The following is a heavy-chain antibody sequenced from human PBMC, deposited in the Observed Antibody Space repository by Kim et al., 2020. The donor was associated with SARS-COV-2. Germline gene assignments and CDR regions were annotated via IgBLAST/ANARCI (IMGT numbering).Heavy chain of an antibody. D-gene: IGHD3-16*02. V-gene: IGHV3-15*01. CDR3: TRVPGESLACCGAVDV. J-gene: IGHJ3*01. Sequence: PVQGRFTISRDDSKNTAYLQMNSLKTEDTAVYYCTRVPGESLACCGAVDVWGQGTMVAVSS.